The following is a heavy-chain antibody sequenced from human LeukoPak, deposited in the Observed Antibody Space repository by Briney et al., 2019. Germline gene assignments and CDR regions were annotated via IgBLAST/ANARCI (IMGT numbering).Heavy chain of an antibody. CDR1: GFTFSSYA. CDR3: ARDGMIAAAGFDY. Sequence: PGGSLRLSCAASGFTFSSYAMSWVRQAPGKGLEWVSSITESGHNTYYADSVKGRFTISRDNSKNTLYLQMNSLRAEDTAVYYCARDGMIAAAGFDYWGQGTLVTVSS. J-gene: IGHJ4*02. V-gene: IGHV3-23*01. D-gene: IGHD6-13*01. CDR2: ITESGHNT.